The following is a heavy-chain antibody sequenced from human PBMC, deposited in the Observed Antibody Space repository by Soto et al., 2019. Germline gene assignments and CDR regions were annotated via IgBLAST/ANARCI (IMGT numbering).Heavy chain of an antibody. Sequence: TLAPTCHVSGGFLGGATYSWNWIRRPPGQGLVWICYIFPSGTTYHNPSLRSRVPILIDVSKNQFSLSLRSLTAADTAVYYCARSREFDYWSQGTLVTVSS. CDR1: GGFLGGATYS. V-gene: IGHV4-30-2*01. J-gene: IGHJ4*02. CDR3: ARSREFDY. CDR2: IFPSGTT.